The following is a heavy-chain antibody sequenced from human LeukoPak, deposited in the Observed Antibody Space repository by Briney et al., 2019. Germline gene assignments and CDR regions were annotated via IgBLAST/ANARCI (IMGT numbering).Heavy chain of an antibody. CDR2: INWDGGTT. CDR1: GFVFEEST. J-gene: IGHJ4*02. Sequence: PGGSLRLTCAASGFVFEESTMHWVRQAPGKGLEWVSLINWDGGTTHYAGSVKDRFTISRDNSKNSLYLQLNSLTSDDTALYYCATGDEDSPMNFYHWGEGTLVTVSS. V-gene: IGHV3-43*01. CDR3: ATGDEDSPMNFYH. D-gene: IGHD5-18*01.